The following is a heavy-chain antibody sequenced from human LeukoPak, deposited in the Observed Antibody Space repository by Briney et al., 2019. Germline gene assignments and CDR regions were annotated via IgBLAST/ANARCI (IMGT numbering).Heavy chain of an antibody. CDR1: GFTFRSYT. CDR3: ARDFYLYYYDSSGYYPTFDY. V-gene: IGHV3-48*02. CDR2: ISSSSSTI. J-gene: IGHJ4*02. D-gene: IGHD3-22*01. Sequence: PGGSLRLSCAASGFTFRSYTMNWVRQASGKGLEWVSYISSSSSTIYYADSVKGRFTISRDNAKNSLYLQMNSLRDEDTAVYYCARDFYLYYYDSSGYYPTFDYWGQGTLVTVSS.